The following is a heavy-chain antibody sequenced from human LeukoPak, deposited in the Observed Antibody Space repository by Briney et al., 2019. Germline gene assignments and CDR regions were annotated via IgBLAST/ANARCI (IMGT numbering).Heavy chain of an antibody. J-gene: IGHJ4*02. CDR3: AKALGYCSSTNCDYYFDY. CDR1: GFTFSNYA. Sequence: PGGSLRLSCAASGFTFSNYAMSWVRQAPGKGLEWVSSVSGSGGSTNYADSVKGRFTISRDNSKNMLYLQMHSLRADDTAVYYCAKALGYCSSTNCDYYFDYWGQGTLVTVSS. V-gene: IGHV3-23*01. D-gene: IGHD2-2*01. CDR2: VSGSGGST.